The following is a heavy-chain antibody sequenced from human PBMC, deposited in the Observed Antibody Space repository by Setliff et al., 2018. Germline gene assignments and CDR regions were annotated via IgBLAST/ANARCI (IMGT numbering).Heavy chain of an antibody. Sequence: GESLKISCKGSGYSFTSYWIAWVRQMPGKGLEWMGIIYPGDSDTRYSPSFQGQVTISADKSISIAYLQWSSLKASDTAMYYCARQYYNFWSGYSPKKGWFDPWGQGTLVTVSS. CDR1: GYSFTSYW. CDR3: ARQYYNFWSGYSPKKGWFDP. V-gene: IGHV5-51*01. J-gene: IGHJ5*02. D-gene: IGHD3-3*01. CDR2: IYPGDSDT.